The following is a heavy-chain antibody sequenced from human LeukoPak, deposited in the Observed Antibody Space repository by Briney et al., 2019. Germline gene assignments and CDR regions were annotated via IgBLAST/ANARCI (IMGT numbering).Heavy chain of an antibody. V-gene: IGHV1-18*01. D-gene: IGHD3-10*01. CDR3: ARPVWFGELTPMDV. J-gene: IGHJ6*02. Sequence: GASVKVSCKASGYTFTSYGISWVRRAPGQGLEWMGWISAYNGNTNYAQKPQGRVTMTTDTSTSTAYMELRSLRSDDTAVYYCARPVWFGELTPMDVWGQGTTVTVSS. CDR2: ISAYNGNT. CDR1: GYTFTSYG.